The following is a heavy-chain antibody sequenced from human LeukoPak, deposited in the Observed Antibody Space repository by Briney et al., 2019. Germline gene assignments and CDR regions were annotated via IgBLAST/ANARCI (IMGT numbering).Heavy chain of an antibody. J-gene: IGHJ4*02. V-gene: IGHV3-33*01. CDR2: IWYDGTQQ. Sequence: GRSLRLSCAASGFTFSSFGIHWVRQTPGKGLDWVALIWYDGTQQFYVDSVKGRFTISRDNAKNSLYLQMNSLRAEDTAVYYCAGGLPTYCSGGSCYPSNFDYWGQGTLVTVSS. CDR1: GFTFSSFG. CDR3: AGGLPTYCSGGSCYPSNFDY. D-gene: IGHD2-15*01.